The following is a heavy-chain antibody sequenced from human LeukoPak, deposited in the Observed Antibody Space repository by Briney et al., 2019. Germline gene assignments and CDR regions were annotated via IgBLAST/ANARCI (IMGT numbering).Heavy chain of an antibody. D-gene: IGHD3-22*01. V-gene: IGHV3-21*01. CDR1: GFTFSSYS. CDR3: ARESLGSSGYYRDY. J-gene: IGHJ4*02. Sequence: PGGSLRLSCAASGFTFSSYSMNWVRQAPGKGLEWVSSISSSSSYIYYADSVKGRFTISRDNAKNSLYLQVNSLRAEDTAVYYCARESLGSSGYYRDYWGQGTLVTVSS. CDR2: ISSSSSYI.